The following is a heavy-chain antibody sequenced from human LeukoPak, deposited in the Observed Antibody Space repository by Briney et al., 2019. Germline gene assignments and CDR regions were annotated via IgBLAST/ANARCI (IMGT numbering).Heavy chain of an antibody. Sequence: PSETLSLTCAVYGGSFSGYYWSWIRQPPGKGLEWIGEINHSGSTNYNPSLKSRVTISVDTSKNQFSLKLSSVTAADTAVYYCARPARYFGPMDVWGKGTTVTVSS. CDR1: GGSFSGYY. CDR2: INHSGST. CDR3: ARPARYFGPMDV. J-gene: IGHJ6*03. D-gene: IGHD3-9*01. V-gene: IGHV4-34*01.